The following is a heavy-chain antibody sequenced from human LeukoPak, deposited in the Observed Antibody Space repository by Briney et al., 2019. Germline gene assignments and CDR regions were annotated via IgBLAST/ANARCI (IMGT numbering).Heavy chain of an antibody. V-gene: IGHV4-59*01. CDR3: ARGGTESDYGSDDAFDI. CDR2: IYYSGST. Sequence: ASETLSLTCTVSGGSISSYYWSWIRQPPGKGLEWIGYIYYSGSTNYNPSLKSRVTISVDTSKNQFSLKLSSVTAADTAVYYCARGGTESDYGSDDAFDIWGQGTMVAVSS. D-gene: IGHD3-10*01. J-gene: IGHJ3*02. CDR1: GGSISSYY.